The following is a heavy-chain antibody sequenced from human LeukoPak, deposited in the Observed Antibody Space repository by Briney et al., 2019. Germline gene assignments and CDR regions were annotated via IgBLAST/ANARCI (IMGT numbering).Heavy chain of an antibody. V-gene: IGHV3-30*02. Sequence: PGGSLRLSCAAPGFTFTNYAMHWVRQAPGKGLEWVAFIPYNGSDKYYAGSVKGRFTISRDNSKNTLSLQMNSLRAHDTAVYYCAKDWSASSGWFLDYWGQGTLVTVSS. J-gene: IGHJ4*02. D-gene: IGHD6-19*01. CDR3: AKDWSASSGWFLDY. CDR1: GFTFTNYA. CDR2: IPYNGSDK.